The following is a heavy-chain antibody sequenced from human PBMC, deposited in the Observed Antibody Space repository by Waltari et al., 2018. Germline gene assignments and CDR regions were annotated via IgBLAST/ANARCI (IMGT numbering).Heavy chain of an antibody. CDR3: AKGNYDFWSGPAGYFDY. J-gene: IGHJ4*02. CDR1: GFPFSRYA. CDR2: ISGSGGST. D-gene: IGHD3-3*01. V-gene: IGHV3-23*01. Sequence: EVQLLESGGGLVQPGGSLRLSCSASGFPFSRYAMSCVRRAPARGLEWCSAISGSGGSTYYADSVKGRFTISRDNSKNTLYLQMNSLRAEDTAVYYCAKGNYDFWSGPAGYFDYWGQGTLVTVSS.